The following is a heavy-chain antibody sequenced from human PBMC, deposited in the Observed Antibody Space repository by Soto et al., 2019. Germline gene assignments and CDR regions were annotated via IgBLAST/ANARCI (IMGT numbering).Heavy chain of an antibody. J-gene: IGHJ4*02. CDR1: GDSVSSNSAA. V-gene: IGHV6-1*01. CDR3: ARDRRLYYDFWSGYSLAGEDYFDY. Sequence: SPTLSLTCAISGDSVSSNSAAWNWIRQSPSRGLEWLGRTYYRSKWYNDYAVSVKSRITINPDTSKNQFSLQLNSVTPEDTAVYYCARDRRLYYDFWSGYSLAGEDYFDYWGQGTLVTVSS. D-gene: IGHD3-3*01. CDR2: TYYRSKWYN.